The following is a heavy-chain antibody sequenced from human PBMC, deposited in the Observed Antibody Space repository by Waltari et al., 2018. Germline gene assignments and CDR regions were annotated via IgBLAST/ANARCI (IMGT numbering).Heavy chain of an antibody. D-gene: IGHD6-19*01. V-gene: IGHV4-38-2*01. CDR1: GYSISSGYY. Sequence: QVQLQESGPGLVKPSETLSLTCAVSGYSISSGYYWGWIRQPPGKGLEWIGSIYHSGSTYYNQSLTGRVTISVDTSKNQFSLKLGSVTAADTAVYYCAGPRYSSGWQRRELVYWGQGTLVTVSS. CDR2: IYHSGST. J-gene: IGHJ4*02. CDR3: AGPRYSSGWQRRELVY.